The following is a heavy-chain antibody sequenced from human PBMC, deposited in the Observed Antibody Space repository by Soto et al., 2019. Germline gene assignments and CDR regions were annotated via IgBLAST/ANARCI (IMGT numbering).Heavy chain of an antibody. CDR3: ARGPPFH. CDR1: GGSISSGGYS. Sequence: SETLSLTCAVSGGSISSGGYSWSWIRQPPGKGLEWIGYSYHSGSTYYNPSLKSRVTISVDRSKNQFSLKLSSVTAADTAVYYCARGPPFHWGQGNLVTVSS. J-gene: IGHJ4*02. D-gene: IGHD3-16*01. V-gene: IGHV4-30-2*01. CDR2: SYHSGST.